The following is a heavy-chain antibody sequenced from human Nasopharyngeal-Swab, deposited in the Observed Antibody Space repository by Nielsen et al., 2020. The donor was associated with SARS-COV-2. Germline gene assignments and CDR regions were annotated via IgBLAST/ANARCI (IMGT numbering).Heavy chain of an antibody. V-gene: IGHV3-23*01. J-gene: IGHJ4*02. Sequence: GVSLRLSCAASGFTFAAYAMTWVRQAPGKGLEWVSSISESGGITYYADSVKGRFTISRDNSENTLYLQMNSLRAEDTAVYYCAKSVYDILTASDYWGQGTLVTVSS. CDR1: GFTFAAYA. CDR2: ISESGGIT. CDR3: AKSVYDILTASDY. D-gene: IGHD3-9*01.